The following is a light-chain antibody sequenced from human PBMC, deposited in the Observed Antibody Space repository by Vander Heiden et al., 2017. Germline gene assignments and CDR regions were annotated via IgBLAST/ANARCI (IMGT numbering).Light chain of an antibody. CDR3: SAYTSSHTLV. V-gene: IGLV2-14*03. CDR1: SSDVGGYNY. Sequence: QSALPQPASVSGSPGQSITISCTGTSSDVGGYNYVSWYQHRPGKAPELMIYDVSTRPSGVSNRFSGSKSGNTASLTISGLQAEDEADYYCSAYTSSHTLVFGGGTKLTVL. J-gene: IGLJ3*02. CDR2: DVS.